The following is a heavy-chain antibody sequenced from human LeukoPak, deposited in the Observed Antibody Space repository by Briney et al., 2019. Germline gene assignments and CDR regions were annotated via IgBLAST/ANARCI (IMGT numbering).Heavy chain of an antibody. CDR3: ARVYVSYSYGDNDD. V-gene: IGHV1-2*02. D-gene: IGHD5-18*01. Sequence: ASVTDSCKAAGYTFTGYYRHWVRQAPGQGLEWMGWINPNSGGTNYAQKFQGRVTMNRDTSISTAYMELSRLRSDDTAVYYCARVYVSYSYGDNDDWGPGTLVTVSS. CDR1: GYTFTGYY. J-gene: IGHJ4*02. CDR2: INPNSGGT.